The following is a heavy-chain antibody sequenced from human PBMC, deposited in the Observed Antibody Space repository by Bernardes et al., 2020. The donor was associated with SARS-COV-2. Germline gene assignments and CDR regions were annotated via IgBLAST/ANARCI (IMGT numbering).Heavy chain of an antibody. V-gene: IGHV3-21*01. CDR1: GFTFSSYS. CDR3: ARDSGSYGYYFDY. J-gene: IGHJ4*02. Sequence: GESLKISCAASGFTFSSYSMNWVRQAPGKGLEWVSSISSSSSYIYYADSVKGRFTISRDNAKNSLYLQMNSLRAEDTAVYYCARDSGSYGYYFDYWGQGTLVTVSS. CDR2: ISSSSSYI. D-gene: IGHD1-26*01.